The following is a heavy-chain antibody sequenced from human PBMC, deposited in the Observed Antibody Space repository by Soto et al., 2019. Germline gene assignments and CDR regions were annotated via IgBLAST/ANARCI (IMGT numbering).Heavy chain of an antibody. Sequence: EVQLVESGGGLVQPWGSLRLSCEASGFMFSAYWMSWVRQDPRKGLEWVATIRGGASDKFYVDSVKGRVTISRDDAENSLYLQMHSLRDEDTAVYYCVREHWHRFEHWGQGTLVTVSS. CDR2: IRGGASDK. CDR1: GFMFSAYW. J-gene: IGHJ4*02. V-gene: IGHV3-7*01. CDR3: VREHWHRFEH.